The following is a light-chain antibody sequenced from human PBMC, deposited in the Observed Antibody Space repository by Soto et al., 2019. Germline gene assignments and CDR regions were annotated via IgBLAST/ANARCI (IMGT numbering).Light chain of an antibody. CDR1: QSVSSSY. CDR2: GAS. Sequence: EIVLTQSPGTLSLSPGERATLSCRASQSVSSSYLAWYQQKPGQAPRLLIYGASSRATGIPDRFSGSGSGTDFTLTISRLEPEDFAGYYCQQYGSSRVTFGQGTKVEIK. J-gene: IGKJ1*01. CDR3: QQYGSSRVT. V-gene: IGKV3-20*01.